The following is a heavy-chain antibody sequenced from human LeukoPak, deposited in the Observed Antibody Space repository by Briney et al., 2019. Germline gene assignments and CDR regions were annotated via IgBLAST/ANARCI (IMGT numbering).Heavy chain of an antibody. CDR1: GYTFTGYY. V-gene: IGHV1-2*06. CDR2: INPNSGGT. CDR3: ARVGSHYYDSSGYTDGDY. J-gene: IGHJ4*02. D-gene: IGHD3-22*01. Sequence: GASVKVSCKASGYTFTGYYMHWVRQAPGQGLEWMGRINPNSGGTNYAQKFQGRVTMTRDTSISTAYMELSRLRSDDTAVYYCARVGSHYYDSSGYTDGDYWGQGTLVTVFS.